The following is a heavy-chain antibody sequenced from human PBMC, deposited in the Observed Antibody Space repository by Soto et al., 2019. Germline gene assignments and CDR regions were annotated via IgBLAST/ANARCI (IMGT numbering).Heavy chain of an antibody. CDR1: GGSFSGYY. J-gene: IGHJ6*02. D-gene: IGHD2-2*01. CDR3: ARAKGYCSSTSWYIYYYYYGMDV. V-gene: IGHV4-34*01. Sequence: NPSETLSLTWAVYGGSFSGYYCSWIRQPPAKGLGWIGEINHSGSTNYNPSLKSRVTISVDTSKNQFSLKLSSVTAADTAVYYCARAKGYCSSTSWYIYYYYYGMDVWGQGTTVTVSS. CDR2: INHSGST.